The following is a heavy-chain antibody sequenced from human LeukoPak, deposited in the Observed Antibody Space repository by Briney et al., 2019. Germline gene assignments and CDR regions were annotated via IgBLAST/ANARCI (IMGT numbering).Heavy chain of an antibody. V-gene: IGHV3-20*04. CDR2: INWTGGNA. D-gene: IGHD1-26*01. CDR1: GFMFDDFG. J-gene: IGHJ2*01. CDR3: TRRAGDTTHRHFDL. Sequence: GGSLRLSCVASGFMFDDFGMSWVRQAPGKGLEWVSGINWTGGNAVYPDSMKGRFTISRDNAKNSVFLQLDRLRVEDTAVYYCTRRAGDTTHRHFDLWGRGTLVIVSS.